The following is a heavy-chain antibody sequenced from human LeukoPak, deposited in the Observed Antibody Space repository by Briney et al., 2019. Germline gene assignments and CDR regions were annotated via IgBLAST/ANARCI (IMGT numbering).Heavy chain of an antibody. CDR2: INPSGGST. Sequence: GASVKVSCKASGYTFTSYYFHWVRQAPGQGLEWMGIINPSGGSTSYAQRFQGRVTMTRDTSTSTDYMELSSLTSEDTAVFYCARGGGGLDYWGQGTLLTVSS. D-gene: IGHD3-16*01. CDR3: ARGGGGLDY. V-gene: IGHV1-46*01. J-gene: IGHJ4*02. CDR1: GYTFTSYY.